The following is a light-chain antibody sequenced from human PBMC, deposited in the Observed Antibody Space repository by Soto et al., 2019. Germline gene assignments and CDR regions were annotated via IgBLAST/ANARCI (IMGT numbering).Light chain of an antibody. CDR2: DNN. CDR3: GTWDSSLSAGV. J-gene: IGLJ1*01. Sequence: QSALTQPPLVSAAPGQKVTISCSGSSSNIGNNYVSWYQQLPGTAPKLLIYDNNKRPSGIPDRFSGSKSGTSATLGITGLQTWDEADYYCGTWDSSLSAGVFGTGTKVTVL. CDR1: SSNIGNNY. V-gene: IGLV1-51*01.